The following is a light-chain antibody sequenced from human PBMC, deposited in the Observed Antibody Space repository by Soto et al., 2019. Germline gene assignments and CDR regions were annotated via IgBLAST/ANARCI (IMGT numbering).Light chain of an antibody. CDR2: EVS. V-gene: IGLV2-8*01. J-gene: IGLJ2*01. CDR3: CSYTTTKNLV. Sequence: QSALTQPPSASGSPGQSVTISCTGTSSDVGAYNYVSWYQQHPGKAPKLLIYEVSKWPSGVPDRFSGSKSGHTASLTVSGLQADVEADYYCCSYTTTKNLVFGGGTKLTVL. CDR1: SSDVGAYNY.